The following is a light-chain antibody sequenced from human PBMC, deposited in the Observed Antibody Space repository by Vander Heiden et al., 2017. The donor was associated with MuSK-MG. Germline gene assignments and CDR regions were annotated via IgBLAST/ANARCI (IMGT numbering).Light chain of an antibody. J-gene: IGKJ1*01. CDR2: KAS. CDR1: QSISSW. V-gene: IGKV1-5*03. CDR3: QQYNSDWT. Sequence: DIQMPLSPSTLSASVGDRATITCRASQSISSWLSWYQQKPGKAPKLLIYKASSLESGVPSRFSGSGSGTEFTLTISSLQPDDFATYYCQQYNSDWTFGQGTKVEIK.